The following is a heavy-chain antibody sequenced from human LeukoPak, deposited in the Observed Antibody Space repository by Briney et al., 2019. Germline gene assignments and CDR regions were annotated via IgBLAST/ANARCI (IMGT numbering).Heavy chain of an antibody. J-gene: IGHJ4*02. V-gene: IGHV3-43*01. CDR1: GFTFDDYT. D-gene: IGHD3-16*01. CDR2: ISWDGGST. CDR3: AKVSVGGDYFDY. Sequence: GGSLRLSCAASGFTFDDYTMHWVRQAPGKGLEWVSLISWDGGSTYYADSVKGRFTISRDNSKNSLYLQMNSLRTEDTALYYCAKVSVGGDYFDYWGQGTLVTVSS.